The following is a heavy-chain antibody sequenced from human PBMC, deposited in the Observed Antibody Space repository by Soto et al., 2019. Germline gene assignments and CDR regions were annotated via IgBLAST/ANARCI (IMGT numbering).Heavy chain of an antibody. CDR3: AKDTYYRDSSGYYVFDY. CDR2: ISYDGSNE. D-gene: IGHD3-22*01. V-gene: IGHV3-30*18. CDR1: GFTFSSYG. J-gene: IGHJ4*02. Sequence: PGGSLRLSCAASGFTFSSYGMHWVRQAPGKGLEWVAVISYDGSNEHYVDSVKGRFTISRDNSKNTVYLQMNSLRAEDTAVYYCAKDTYYRDSSGYYVFDYWGQGTLVTVSS.